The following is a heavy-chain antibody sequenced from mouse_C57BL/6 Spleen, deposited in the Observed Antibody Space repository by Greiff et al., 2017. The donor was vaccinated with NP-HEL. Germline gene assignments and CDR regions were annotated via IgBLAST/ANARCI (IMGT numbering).Heavy chain of an antibody. J-gene: IGHJ4*01. CDR2: INPYNGGT. CDR3: ARDRDYYAMDY. V-gene: IGHV1-19*01. CDR1: GYTFTDYY. Sequence: VQLQQSGPVLVKPGASVKMSCKASGYTFTDYYMNWVKQSHGKSLEWIGVINPYNGGTSYNQKFKGKATLTVDKSSSTAYMELNSLTSEDSAVYYCARDRDYYAMDYWGQGTSVTVSS.